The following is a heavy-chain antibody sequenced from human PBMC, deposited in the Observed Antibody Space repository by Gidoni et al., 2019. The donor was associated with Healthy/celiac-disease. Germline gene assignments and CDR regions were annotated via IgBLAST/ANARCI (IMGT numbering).Heavy chain of an antibody. CDR3: TTGLVGAVDFDY. CDR2: IKSKTDGGTT. CDR1: GFTFSNAW. Sequence: EVQLVASGGGWVKPGGSLRLSCAASGFTFSNAWMSWVRQAPGKGLEWVGRIKSKTDGGTTDYAAPVKGRFTISRDDSKNTLYLQMNSLKTEDTAVYYCTTGLVGAVDFDYWGQGTLVTVSS. V-gene: IGHV3-15*01. D-gene: IGHD1-26*01. J-gene: IGHJ4*02.